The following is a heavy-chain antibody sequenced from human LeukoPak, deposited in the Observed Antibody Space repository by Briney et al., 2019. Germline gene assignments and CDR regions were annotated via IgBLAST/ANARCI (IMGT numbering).Heavy chain of an antibody. V-gene: IGHV1-69*05. CDR2: IIPIFGTA. CDR3: ARGLSPPTSGWRHYYYYMDV. CDR1: GGTFISYA. D-gene: IGHD5-24*01. Sequence: SVKVSCKASGGTFISYAISWVRQAPGQGLEWMGRIIPIFGTAKDAQKFHGRVTITTDESTSTAYMELSSLRSEDTAVYYCARGLSPPTSGWRHYYYYMDVWGKGTTVTVSS. J-gene: IGHJ6*03.